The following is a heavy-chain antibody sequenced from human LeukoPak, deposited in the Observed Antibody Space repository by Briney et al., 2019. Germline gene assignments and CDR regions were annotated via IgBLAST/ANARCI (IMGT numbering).Heavy chain of an antibody. CDR1: GFPFSSYA. V-gene: IGHV3-23*01. CDR2: ISGSGDRT. J-gene: IGHJ4*02. Sequence: GSLRLSCAAPGFPFSSYAMSWVRQAPGKGLEWVSAISGSGDRTYYADSVRGRFTISRDNSKTTLYLQMNSLRVEDTAVYYCAKGRQWELPFDYWGQGTLVTVSS. CDR3: AKGRQWELPFDY. D-gene: IGHD1-26*01.